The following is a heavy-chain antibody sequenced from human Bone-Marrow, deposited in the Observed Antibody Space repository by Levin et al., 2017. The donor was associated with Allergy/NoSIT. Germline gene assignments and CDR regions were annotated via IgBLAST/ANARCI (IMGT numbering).Heavy chain of an antibody. CDR2: INTNTGNP. V-gene: IGHV7-4-1*02. CDR1: GYTFTSYA. CDR3: ARGHTVTTWLGHFQH. D-gene: IGHD4-17*01. J-gene: IGHJ1*01. Sequence: PAASVKVSCKASGYTFTSYAMNWVRQAPGQGLEWMGWINTNTGNPTYAQGFTGRFVFSLDTSVSTAYLQISSLKAEDTAVYYCARGHTVTTWLGHFQHWGQGTLVTVSS.